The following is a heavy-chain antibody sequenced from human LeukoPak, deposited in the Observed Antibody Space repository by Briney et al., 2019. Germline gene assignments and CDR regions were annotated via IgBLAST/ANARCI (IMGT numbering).Heavy chain of an antibody. V-gene: IGHV1-46*01. D-gene: IGHD6-13*01. J-gene: IGHJ1*01. CDR3: ARPGSPAAGASDFHH. CDR1: GYTFTSYY. Sequence: GASVKVSCKASGYTFTSYYMHWVRQAPGQGLEWMGIINPSGGSTNYAQKFLGRVTMTRDTSTSTVHMDLSSLRSEDTAVYYCARPGSPAAGASDFHHWGQGTLVTVSS. CDR2: INPSGGST.